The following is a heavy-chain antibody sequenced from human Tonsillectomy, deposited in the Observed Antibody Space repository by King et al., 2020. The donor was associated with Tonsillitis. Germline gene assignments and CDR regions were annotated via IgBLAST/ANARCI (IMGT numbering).Heavy chain of an antibody. Sequence: VQLVESGGGVVQPGRSLRLSCAASGFTFSSYGMHWVRQAPGKGLEWVAVISYDGSNKYYADSVKGRFTISRDNSKNTLYLQMNSLRAEDTAVYYCARDIATVLTHDAFDIWGQGTMVTVSS. D-gene: IGHD4-23*01. CDR2: ISYDGSNK. CDR1: GFTFSSYG. CDR3: ARDIATVLTHDAFDI. J-gene: IGHJ3*02. V-gene: IGHV3-30*03.